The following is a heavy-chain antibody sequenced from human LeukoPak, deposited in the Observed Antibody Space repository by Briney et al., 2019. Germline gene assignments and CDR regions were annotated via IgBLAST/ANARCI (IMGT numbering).Heavy chain of an antibody. D-gene: IGHD1-1*01. CDR3: AREGGPPHNYNWFDP. CDR1: GYTLTELS. J-gene: IGHJ5*02. CDR2: FDPEDGET. V-gene: IGHV1-24*01. Sequence: GASVKVSCKVSGYTLTELSMHWVRQAPGKGLEWMGGFDPEDGETIYAQKFQGRVTMTRDTSISTAYMELSRLRSDDTAVYYCAREGGPPHNYNWFDPWGQGTLVTVSS.